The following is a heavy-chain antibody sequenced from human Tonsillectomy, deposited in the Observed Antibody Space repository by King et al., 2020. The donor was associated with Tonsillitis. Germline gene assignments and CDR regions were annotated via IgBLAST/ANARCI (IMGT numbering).Heavy chain of an antibody. CDR2: INHSGST. Sequence: VQLQQWGAGLLKPSETLSLTCAVYGGSFSGYYWSWIRQPPGKGLEWIGEINHSGSTNYNPSLKSRVTISVDTSKNQFSLKLSSVTAADTAVYYCARGPGVTGTVFDYWGEGTLVTVSS. CDR3: ARGPGVTGTVFDY. V-gene: IGHV4-34*01. J-gene: IGHJ4*02. CDR1: GGSFSGYY. D-gene: IGHD1-7*01.